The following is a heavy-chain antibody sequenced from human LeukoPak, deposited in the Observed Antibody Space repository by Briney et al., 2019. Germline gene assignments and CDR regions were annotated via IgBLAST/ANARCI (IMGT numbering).Heavy chain of an antibody. D-gene: IGHD5-12*01. CDR3: ARDIGNSGFNLDY. J-gene: IGHJ4*02. Sequence: PGRSLRLSCVLSGFTFSTHGFHWVRQAPGKGLEWVSVIWHDGGRKEYADSVRGRFTISRDNSNLYLQMNSLRAEDTAIYYCARDIGNSGFNLDYRGQGTPVTVSS. CDR1: GFTFSTHG. V-gene: IGHV3-33*01. CDR2: IWHDGGRK.